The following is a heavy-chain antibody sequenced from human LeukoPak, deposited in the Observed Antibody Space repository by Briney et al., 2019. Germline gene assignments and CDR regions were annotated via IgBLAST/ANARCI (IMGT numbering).Heavy chain of an antibody. CDR3: ARYSSWSLGFDY. J-gene: IGHJ4*02. V-gene: IGHV4-59*01. CDR2: IYYSGST. CDR1: GGSISSYY. Sequence: SETLSLTCTVSGGSISSYYWSWIRQPPGKELEWSGYIYYSGSTNYNPSLKSRVTISVDTSKNQFSLKLSSVTAADTAVYYCARYSSWSLGFDYWGRGTLVTVSS. D-gene: IGHD6-13*01.